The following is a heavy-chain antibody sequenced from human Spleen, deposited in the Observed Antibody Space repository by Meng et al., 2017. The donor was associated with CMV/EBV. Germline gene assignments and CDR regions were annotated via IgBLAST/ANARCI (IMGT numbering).Heavy chain of an antibody. CDR3: VGGVATPAY. V-gene: IGHV3-30*04. CDR1: RFPFSLYA. Sequence: LSCAASRFPFSLYAMHWVRQAPGKGLEWVSVISFDGNTKYYADSVQGRFTISRDNSRNTLNLLMNSLRTEDTAVYYCVGGVATPAYWGPGTLVTVSS. J-gene: IGHJ4*02. CDR2: ISFDGNTK. D-gene: IGHD4-23*01.